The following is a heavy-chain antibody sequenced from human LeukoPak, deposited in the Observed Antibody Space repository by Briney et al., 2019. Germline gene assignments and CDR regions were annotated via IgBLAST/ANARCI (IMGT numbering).Heavy chain of an antibody. CDR3: ARVGDYGSGSYVYYYYGMDV. V-gene: IGHV3-7*01. CDR1: GFTFSSYA. D-gene: IGHD3-10*01. J-gene: IGHJ6*02. Sequence: PGGSLRLSCAASGFTFSSYAMSWVRQTPGKGLEWVANIKQDGSEKYYVDSVKGRFTISRDNAKNSLYLQMNSLRAEDTAVYYCARVGDYGSGSYVYYYYGMDVWGQGTTVTVSS. CDR2: IKQDGSEK.